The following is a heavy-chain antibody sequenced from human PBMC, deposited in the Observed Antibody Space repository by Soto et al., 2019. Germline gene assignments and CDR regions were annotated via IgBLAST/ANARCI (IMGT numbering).Heavy chain of an antibody. CDR2: ISYDGSNN. V-gene: IGHV3-30-3*01. CDR1: GFTFSSYA. J-gene: IGHJ6*02. Sequence: QVQLVESGGGVVQPGRSLRLSCAASGFTFSSYAMHWVRQAPGKGLECVAVISYDGSNNYYADSVKGRFTISRDNSKNTLYLQMNSPGAEDTAVYYCARALVGAARCMDVWGQGTTVTVSS. D-gene: IGHD1-26*01. CDR3: ARALVGAARCMDV.